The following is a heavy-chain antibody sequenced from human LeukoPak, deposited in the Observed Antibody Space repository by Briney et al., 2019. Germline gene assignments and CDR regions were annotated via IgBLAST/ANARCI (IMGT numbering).Heavy chain of an antibody. V-gene: IGHV1-46*01. Sequence: ASVKVSCKASGYTFTSYGISWVRQAPGQGLEWMGIINPSGGSTSYAQKFQGRVTMTRDTSTSTVYMELSSLRSEDTAVYYCARDRGDGYSYFDYWGQGTLVTVSS. CDR2: INPSGGST. CDR3: ARDRGDGYSYFDY. D-gene: IGHD5-24*01. CDR1: GYTFTSYG. J-gene: IGHJ4*02.